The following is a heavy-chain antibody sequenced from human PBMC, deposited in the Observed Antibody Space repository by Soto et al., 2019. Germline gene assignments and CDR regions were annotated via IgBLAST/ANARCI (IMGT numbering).Heavy chain of an antibody. Sequence: QVQLVESGGGVVQPGRSLRLSCAASGFTFSRYGMHWVRQAPGKGLEWVAVISYDGSNKYYADSVKGRFTISSDNSKNTLYLQMISIRAEDTAVYYCAKDRQLRGIDVWGQGTTVTVSS. CDR3: AKDRQLRGIDV. V-gene: IGHV3-30*18. CDR2: ISYDGSNK. D-gene: IGHD6-6*01. J-gene: IGHJ6*02. CDR1: GFTFSRYG.